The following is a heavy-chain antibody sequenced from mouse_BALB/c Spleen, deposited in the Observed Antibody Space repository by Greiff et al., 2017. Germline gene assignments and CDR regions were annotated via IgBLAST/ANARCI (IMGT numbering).Heavy chain of an antibody. V-gene: IGHV1-54*01. J-gene: IGHJ4*01. CDR3: ARNGYYVFYAMDY. CDR1: GYAFTNYL. D-gene: IGHD2-3*01. Sequence: VQLQQSGAELVRPGTSVKVSCKASGYAFTNYLIEWVKQRPGQGLEWIGVINPGSGGTNYNETFKGKATLTADKSSSTAYMQLSSLTSDDSAVYFCARNGYYVFYAMDYWGQGTSVTVSS. CDR2: INPGSGGT.